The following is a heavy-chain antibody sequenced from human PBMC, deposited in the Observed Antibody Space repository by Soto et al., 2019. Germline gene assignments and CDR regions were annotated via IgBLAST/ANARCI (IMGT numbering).Heavy chain of an antibody. V-gene: IGHV1-69*04. CDR1: GGTISSYT. Sequence: GASVKGSCKASGGTISSYTSSWVRQAPGQGLEWMGRIIPILGIANYAQKFQGRVTITADKSTSTAYMELSSLRSEDTAVYYCARECLGYCSSTSCCPYWGQGTLVTVSS. J-gene: IGHJ4*02. CDR3: ARECLGYCSSTSCCPY. D-gene: IGHD2-2*01. CDR2: IIPILGIA.